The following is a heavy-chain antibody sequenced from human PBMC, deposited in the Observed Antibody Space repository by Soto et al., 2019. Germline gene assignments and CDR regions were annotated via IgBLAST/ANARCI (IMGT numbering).Heavy chain of an antibody. CDR3: ARDNNGDY. V-gene: IGHV3-30-3*01. D-gene: IGHD2-8*01. J-gene: IGHJ4*02. Sequence: QVQLVESGGGVVQPGRSLRLSCAASGFIFSTYAMHWVRQAPGKGLEWVAVISYDGSNKYYADSVKGRFTISRDNSKNTLYLQMTSLRAEDTAVYYCARDNNGDYWGQGTLVTVSS. CDR1: GFIFSTYA. CDR2: ISYDGSNK.